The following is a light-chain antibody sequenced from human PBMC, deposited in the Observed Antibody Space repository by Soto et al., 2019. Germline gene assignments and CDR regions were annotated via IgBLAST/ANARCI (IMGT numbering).Light chain of an antibody. CDR2: KAS. J-gene: IGKJ2*01. CDR1: QSISSW. Sequence: DIPMTQSPSTLSASVGDRVTITCRASQSISSWLAWYQQKPGKAPKLLINKASSLESGVPSRFSGSGSGTEFTLTISSLQPDDFATYYCQQYNSYSYTFGQGTKLETK. CDR3: QQYNSYSYT. V-gene: IGKV1-5*03.